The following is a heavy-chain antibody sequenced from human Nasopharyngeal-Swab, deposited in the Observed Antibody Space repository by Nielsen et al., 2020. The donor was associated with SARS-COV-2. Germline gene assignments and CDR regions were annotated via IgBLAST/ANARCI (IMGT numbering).Heavy chain of an antibody. CDR1: GFTFSSYA. Sequence: GESLKISCAASGFTFSSYAMHWVRQAPGKGLEWVAVISYDGSKKYYADSMKGRFTISRDNSKNTLYLQMNSLRAEDTAVYYCARDQGSSWYTYYYYGMDVWGQGTTVTVSS. V-gene: IGHV3-30-3*01. CDR2: ISYDGSKK. CDR3: ARDQGSSWYTYYYYGMDV. D-gene: IGHD6-13*01. J-gene: IGHJ6*02.